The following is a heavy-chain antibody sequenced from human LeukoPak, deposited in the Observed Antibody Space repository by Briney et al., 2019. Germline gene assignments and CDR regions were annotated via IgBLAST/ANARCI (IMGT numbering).Heavy chain of an antibody. CDR1: RFTFSTYA. CDR2: IHNSGDKT. Sequence: PGGSLRLSCVASRFTFSTYAVNWVRQAPGKGLEWVSSIHNSGDKTFYSDSVRGRFTISRDNSKSTVYLQMNSLRADDTALYYCAKESGGDWGYFEYWGQGILVTVSS. CDR3: AKESGGDWGYFEY. D-gene: IGHD2-21*01. J-gene: IGHJ4*02. V-gene: IGHV3-23*01.